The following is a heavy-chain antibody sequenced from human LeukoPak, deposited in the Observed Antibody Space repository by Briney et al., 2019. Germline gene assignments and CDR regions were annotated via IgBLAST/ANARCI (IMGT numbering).Heavy chain of an antibody. CDR2: IYYSGST. Sequence: SQTLSLTCTVSGGSICSGGYYWSWIRQHPGKGLEWIGYIYYSGSTYYNPSLKSRVTISVDTSKNQFSLKLSSVTAADTAVYYCARYESGRHYFDYWGQGTLVTVSS. D-gene: IGHD2-8*01. V-gene: IGHV4-31*03. CDR3: ARYESGRHYFDY. CDR1: GGSICSGGYY. J-gene: IGHJ4*02.